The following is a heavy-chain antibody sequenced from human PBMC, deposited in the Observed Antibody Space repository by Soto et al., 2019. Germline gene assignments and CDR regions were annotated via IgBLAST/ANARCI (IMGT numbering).Heavy chain of an antibody. D-gene: IGHD6-19*01. CDR1: GFTFDDYA. CDR2: ISWDGGST. CDR3: AKARGQWLAYYYYGMDV. Sequence: PGGSLRLSCAASGFTFDDYAMHWVRQAPGKGLEWVSLISWDGGSTYYADSVKGRFTISRDNSKNSLYLQMNSLRAEDTALYYCAKARGQWLAYYYYGMDVWGQGTTVTAP. V-gene: IGHV3-43D*04. J-gene: IGHJ6*02.